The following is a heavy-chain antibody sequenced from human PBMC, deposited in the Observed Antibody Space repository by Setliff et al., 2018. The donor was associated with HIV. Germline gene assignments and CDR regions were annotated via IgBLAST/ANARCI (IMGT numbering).Heavy chain of an antibody. J-gene: IGHJ6*03. CDR1: GYFFNSYY. CDR2: INPSGGST. Sequence: ASVKVSCKASGYFFNSYYMHWVRQAPGQGLEWMGVINPSGGSTSYAQKFQGRVTMTRYTSTTTVHMELTGLRSEDTAVYYCARGKYCADGACYQYKYYYLDVWGKGTPVTVSS. CDR3: ARGKYCADGACYQYKYYYLDV. V-gene: IGHV1-46*02. D-gene: IGHD2-8*01.